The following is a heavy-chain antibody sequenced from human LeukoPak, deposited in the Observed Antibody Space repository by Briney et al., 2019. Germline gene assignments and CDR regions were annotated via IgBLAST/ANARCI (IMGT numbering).Heavy chain of an antibody. V-gene: IGHV4-59*01. Sequence: SETLSLTCTVSGGSISSYYWSWIRQPPGKGLEWIGYIYYSGSTNYNPSLKSRVTISVDTSKNQFSLKLSSVTAADTAVYYCARLGEWKCLDVWGKGTTVTVSS. J-gene: IGHJ6*04. D-gene: IGHD3-3*01. CDR3: ARLGEWKCLDV. CDR1: GGSISSYY. CDR2: IYYSGST.